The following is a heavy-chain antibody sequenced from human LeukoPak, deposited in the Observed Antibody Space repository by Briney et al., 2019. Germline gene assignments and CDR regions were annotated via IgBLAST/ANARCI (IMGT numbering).Heavy chain of an antibody. CDR2: ISAYNGNT. Sequence: AASVKVSCKASGYTFTSYGISWVRQAPGQGLEWMGWISAYNGNTNYAQKLQGRVTVTTDTSTSTAYMELRSLRSDDTAVYYCASYDILTGRLDYWGQGTLVTVSS. V-gene: IGHV1-18*01. J-gene: IGHJ4*02. CDR1: GYTFTSYG. D-gene: IGHD3-9*01. CDR3: ASYDILTGRLDY.